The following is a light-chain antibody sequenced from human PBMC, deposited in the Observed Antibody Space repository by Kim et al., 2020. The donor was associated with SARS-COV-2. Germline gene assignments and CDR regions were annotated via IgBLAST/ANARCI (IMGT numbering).Light chain of an antibody. J-gene: IGLJ3*02. V-gene: IGLV10-54*01. CDR2: RNN. Sequence: QAGLTQLPSVSEGLRQTATLTCTGNNNDVGDQGASWLQQHQGHPPKLLSYRNNNRPSGISERLSASRSGNTASLTITGLQPEDEGDYYCSAWDTSLDAWVFGGGTQLTVL. CDR3: SAWDTSLDAWV. CDR1: NNDVGDQG.